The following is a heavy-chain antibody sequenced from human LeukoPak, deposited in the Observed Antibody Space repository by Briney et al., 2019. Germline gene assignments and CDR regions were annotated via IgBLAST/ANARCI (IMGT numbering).Heavy chain of an antibody. V-gene: IGHV1-2*02. J-gene: IGHJ4*02. CDR1: GYTFTGYY. CDR3: ASISKGMVRGDYDY. D-gene: IGHD3-10*01. CDR2: SNPNSGGT. Sequence: ASVKLSCKSSGYTFTGYYMHWGRQAPGQGLEWMGWSNPNSGGTNYAQKFQGRVTMTRDTSISTAYMELSRLRSDGTAVYYCASISKGMVRGDYDYWGQGTLVTVSS.